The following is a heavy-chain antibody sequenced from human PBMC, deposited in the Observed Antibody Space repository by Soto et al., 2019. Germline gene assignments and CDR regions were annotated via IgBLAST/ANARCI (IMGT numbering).Heavy chain of an antibody. D-gene: IGHD2-15*01. Sequence: SETLSLTCVVSGGSISSTNWWTWVRQPPGKRLEWIGEIYHNGSPTYSPSLRGRATISVDTSKNQFSLKLSSVTAADTAVYYCASQGYCSGGSCYSQYFQHWGQGTLVTVSS. CDR3: ASQGYCSGGSCYSQYFQH. J-gene: IGHJ1*01. CDR2: IYHNGSP. CDR1: GGSISSTNW. V-gene: IGHV4-4*02.